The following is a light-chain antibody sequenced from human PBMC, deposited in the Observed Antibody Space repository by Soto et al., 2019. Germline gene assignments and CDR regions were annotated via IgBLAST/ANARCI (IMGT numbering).Light chain of an antibody. J-gene: IGKJ2*01. CDR3: QQYGSSYT. CDR1: QSVASNF. V-gene: IGKV3-20*01. CDR2: GAS. Sequence: ESVLTQSPGTLSLSPGERATLSCRASQSVASNFLAWYQQKPGQAPRLLIYGASSRATDIPDRFSGSGSGTDFTLTITRLEPEDFAVYYCQQYGSSYTFGQGTKLEI.